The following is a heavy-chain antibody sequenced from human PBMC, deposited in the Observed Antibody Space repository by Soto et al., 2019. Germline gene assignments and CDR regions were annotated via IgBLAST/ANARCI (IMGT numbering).Heavy chain of an antibody. D-gene: IGHD2-15*01. J-gene: IGHJ4*02. CDR3: ARSGGSLDY. CDR2: IYYSGST. V-gene: IGHV4-59*01. CDR1: GGSISSYY. Sequence: SETLSLTCTVSGGSISSYYWSWIRQPPGKGLGWIGYIYYSGSTNYNPSLKSRVTISVDTSKNQFSLKLNSVTAADTAVYYCARSGGSLDYWGQGTLVTVSS.